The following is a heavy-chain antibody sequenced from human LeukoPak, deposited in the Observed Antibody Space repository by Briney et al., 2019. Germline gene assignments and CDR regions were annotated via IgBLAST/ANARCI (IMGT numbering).Heavy chain of an antibody. V-gene: IGHV1-69*05. Sequence: SVKVSCKTSGGTFNNSAISWVRQAPGQGLEWLGGIMPLFGTAGYAQKFQGRVTITKDESTRTVYLELTSLTSDDTAVYYCARDVHGDYGSGWFDPWGQGTLVSVSA. CDR1: GGTFNNSA. CDR2: IMPLFGTA. J-gene: IGHJ5*02. CDR3: ARDVHGDYGSGWFDP. D-gene: IGHD4-17*01.